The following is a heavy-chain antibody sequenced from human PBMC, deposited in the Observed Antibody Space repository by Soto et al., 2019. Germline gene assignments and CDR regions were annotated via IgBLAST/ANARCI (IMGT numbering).Heavy chain of an antibody. CDR2: IYYSGST. J-gene: IGHJ5*02. D-gene: IGHD2-15*01. Sequence: PSETLSLTCTVSGGSISSGDYYWSWIRQPPGKGLEWIGYIYYSGSTYYNPSLKSRVTISVDTSKNQFSLKLSSVTAADTAVYYCARDRGYCSGGSCYTNWFDPWGQGTLVTVSS. CDR1: GGSISSGDYY. V-gene: IGHV4-30-4*01. CDR3: ARDRGYCSGGSCYTNWFDP.